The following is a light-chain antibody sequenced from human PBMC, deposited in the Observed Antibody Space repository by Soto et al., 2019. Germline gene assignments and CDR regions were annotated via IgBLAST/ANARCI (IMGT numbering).Light chain of an antibody. J-gene: IGKJ4*01. V-gene: IGKV3-20*01. CDR1: QSVSTSF. CDR3: QQYGSSPLT. Sequence: IVLTQSPGTLSLSPGERATLSCRASQSVSTSFLAWYQQKPGEALRLLTYGASSRATGFPDGFSGSGSGTDFTLTISRLEPEDVAVYYCQQYGSSPLTFGGGTKVEIK. CDR2: GAS.